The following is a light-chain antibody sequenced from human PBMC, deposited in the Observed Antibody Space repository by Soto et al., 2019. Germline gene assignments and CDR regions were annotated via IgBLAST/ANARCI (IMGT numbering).Light chain of an antibody. Sequence: EIVLTQSPATLSLSPGERATLSCRASQSVSFYLAWYQQRPGQTPRLLIYDISTRAAGIPARFSGSVFRTDYTLTISNLEPEDSAVYYCQQRFAWPNSFGGGTKVQI. V-gene: IGKV3-11*01. CDR2: DIS. CDR3: QQRFAWPNS. CDR1: QSVSFY. J-gene: IGKJ4*01.